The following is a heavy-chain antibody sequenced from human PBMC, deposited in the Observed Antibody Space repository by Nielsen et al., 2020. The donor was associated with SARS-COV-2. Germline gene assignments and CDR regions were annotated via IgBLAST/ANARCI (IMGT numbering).Heavy chain of an antibody. CDR2: ISWNSGSI. D-gene: IGHD4-17*01. CDR3: AKLGDYGDYGDAFDI. CDR1: GFTFDDYA. V-gene: IGHV3-9*01. J-gene: IGHJ3*02. Sequence: SLKISCAASGFTFDDYAMHWVRQAPGKGLEWVSGISWNSGSIGYADSVKGRFTISRDNAKNSLYLQMNSLRAEDTALYYCAKLGDYGDYGDAFDIWGQGTMVTVSS.